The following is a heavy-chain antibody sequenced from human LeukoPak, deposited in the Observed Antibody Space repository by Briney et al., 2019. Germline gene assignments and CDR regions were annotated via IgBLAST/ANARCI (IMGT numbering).Heavy chain of an antibody. CDR1: GFTFSSCG. CDR3: AKGTMVRGVITPFDY. D-gene: IGHD3-10*01. CDR2: ISGSGGST. V-gene: IGHV3-23*01. Sequence: SGGSLRLTCAASGFTFSSCGMSWVRQAPGKGLEWVSAISGSGGSTYYADSVKGRFTISRDNSKNTLYLQMNSLRAEDTAVYYCAKGTMVRGVITPFDYWGQGTLVTVSS. J-gene: IGHJ4*02.